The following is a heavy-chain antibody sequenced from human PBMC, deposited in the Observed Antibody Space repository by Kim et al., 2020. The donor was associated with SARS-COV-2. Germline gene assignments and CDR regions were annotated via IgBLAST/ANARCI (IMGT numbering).Heavy chain of an antibody. Sequence: ASVKVSCKASGHTFSGLYIHWVRQAPGQGLEWMGRINPNSGTPIYAQKFQDRVTMTRDASTITAYMDLSRLTSDDTALYYCVSVNSGEFWFDSWGQGTLV. CDR2: INPNSGTP. J-gene: IGHJ5*01. V-gene: IGHV1-2*06. CDR1: GHTFSGLY. CDR3: VSVNSGEFWFDS. D-gene: IGHD5-12*01.